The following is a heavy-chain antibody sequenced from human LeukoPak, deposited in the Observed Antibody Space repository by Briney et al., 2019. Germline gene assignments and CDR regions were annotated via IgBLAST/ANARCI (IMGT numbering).Heavy chain of an antibody. J-gene: IGHJ4*02. CDR1: GFTFTGHN. D-gene: IGHD3-10*01. V-gene: IGHV4-30-4*08. Sequence: LRLPCAASGFTFTGHNMNWVRQAPGKGLEWIGYIYYSGSTYYNPSLKSRVTISVDTSKNQFSLKLSSVTAADTAVYYCARGGDYYGSGSYPFFDYWGQGTLVTVSS. CDR2: IYYSGST. CDR3: ARGGDYYGSGSYPFFDY.